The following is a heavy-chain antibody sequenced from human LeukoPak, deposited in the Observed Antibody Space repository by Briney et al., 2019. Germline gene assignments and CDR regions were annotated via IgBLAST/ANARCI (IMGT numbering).Heavy chain of an antibody. CDR1: GGSIYSSSYY. CDR3: ARDGPRYYDILTGLDGPPGWFDP. J-gene: IGHJ5*02. Sequence: SETLSLTCTVSGGSIYSSSYYWGWIRQTPGKGLEWIGSMYYTGNSFYNPSLKSRVTISVDTSKNQFSLNLSSVTAADTAIYYCARDGPRYYDILTGLDGPPGWFDPWGQGTLVTVSS. D-gene: IGHD3-9*01. V-gene: IGHV4-39*07. CDR2: MYYTGNS.